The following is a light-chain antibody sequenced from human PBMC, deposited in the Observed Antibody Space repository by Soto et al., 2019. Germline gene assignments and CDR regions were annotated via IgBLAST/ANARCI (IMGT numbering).Light chain of an antibody. V-gene: IGLV2-14*01. CDR3: SSYAGSNTPYV. J-gene: IGLJ1*01. CDR2: EVS. CDR1: SSDINTSRY. Sequence: QSVLTQPASVSGSPGQSITISCIGASSDINTSRYVSWYQQHPGKAPKLLIYEVSIRPSGLSSRFSGSKSANTASLTISGLQPEDEADYFCSSYAGSNTPYVFGTGTKLTVL.